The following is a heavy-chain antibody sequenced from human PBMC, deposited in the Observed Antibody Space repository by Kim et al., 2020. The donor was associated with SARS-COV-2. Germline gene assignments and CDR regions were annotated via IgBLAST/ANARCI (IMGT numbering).Heavy chain of an antibody. CDR3: AIERAAAAPPEAFDI. V-gene: IGHV4-59*01. J-gene: IGHJ3*02. D-gene: IGHD6-13*01. Sequence: PSLKSHVTISVTTSKSQFSLKLSSVTAAHTAVYYCAIERAAAAPPEAFDIWGQGTMVTVSS.